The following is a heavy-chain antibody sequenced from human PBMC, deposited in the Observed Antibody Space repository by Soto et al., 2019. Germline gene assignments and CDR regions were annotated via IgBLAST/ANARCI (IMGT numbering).Heavy chain of an antibody. CDR3: STHYYDSSGYYYVPWFDP. CDR2: IYWNDDK. V-gene: IGHV2-5*01. J-gene: IGHJ5*02. CDR1: GFSLSTSGVG. D-gene: IGHD3-22*01. Sequence: GSGPTLVNPTQTLTLTCTFSGFSLSTSGVGVGWIRQPPGKALEWLALIYWNDDKRYSPSLKSRLTITKDTSKNQVVLTMTNMDPVDTATYYCSTHYYDSSGYYYVPWFDPWGQGTLVTVSS.